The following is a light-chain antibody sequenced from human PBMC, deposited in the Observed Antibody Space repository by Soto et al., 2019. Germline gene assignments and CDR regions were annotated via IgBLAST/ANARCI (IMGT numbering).Light chain of an antibody. CDR1: QSVSNF. V-gene: IGKV3-11*01. CDR2: DAS. J-gene: IGKJ4*02. Sequence: EIVLTQSPATLSLSPGERATLSCRASQSVSNFLAWYQQKPGQAPRVITYDASTRATGIPARFSGSGSETDFSLTISSPEPEDSRVYYCQQRNDWVTFGGGTKVDI. CDR3: QQRNDWVT.